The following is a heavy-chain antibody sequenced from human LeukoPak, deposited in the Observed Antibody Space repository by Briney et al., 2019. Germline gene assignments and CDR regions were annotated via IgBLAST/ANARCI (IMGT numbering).Heavy chain of an antibody. CDR3: AIPLAPQTGAFDY. J-gene: IGHJ4*02. V-gene: IGHV1-69*13. CDR1: GGTFSSYA. Sequence: GASVKVSCKASGGTFSSYAISWVRQAPGQGLEWMGGIIPIFGTANYAQKFQGRVTITADESTSTAYMELSSLRSEDTAVYYCAIPLAPQTGAFDYWGQGTLDTVSS. D-gene: IGHD7-27*01. CDR2: IIPIFGTA.